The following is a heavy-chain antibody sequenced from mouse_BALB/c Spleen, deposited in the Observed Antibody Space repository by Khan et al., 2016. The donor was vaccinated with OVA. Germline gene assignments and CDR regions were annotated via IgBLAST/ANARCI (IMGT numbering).Heavy chain of an antibody. CDR2: ITYSGST. CDR1: GYSITSDYA. CDR3: AGGRTY. D-gene: IGHD3-3*01. V-gene: IGHV3-2*02. J-gene: IGHJ3*01. Sequence: EVQLQESGPGLVKPSQSLSLTCTVTGYSITSDYAWNWIRQFPGNKLEWMGYITYSGSTSYTPSLKSRISITRDTSKNQFFLQLNSVTTEDTATYYCAGGRTYWGQGTLFTVSA.